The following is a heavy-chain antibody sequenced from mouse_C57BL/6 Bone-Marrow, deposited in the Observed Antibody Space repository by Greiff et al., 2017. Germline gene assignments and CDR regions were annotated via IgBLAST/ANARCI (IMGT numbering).Heavy chain of an antibody. D-gene: IGHD2-2*01. J-gene: IGHJ2*01. CDR3: ARGPLYGYDEEGYYFDY. V-gene: IGHV7-3*01. CDR2: IRNKAIGYTT. Sequence: EVKLMESGGGLVQPGGSLSLSCAASGFTFTDYYMSWVRQPPGKALEWLGFIRNKAIGYTTEYSASVKGRFTISRDNSQSILYLQMNALSAEDSATYYCARGPLYGYDEEGYYFDYWGQGTTLTGSS. CDR1: GFTFTDYY.